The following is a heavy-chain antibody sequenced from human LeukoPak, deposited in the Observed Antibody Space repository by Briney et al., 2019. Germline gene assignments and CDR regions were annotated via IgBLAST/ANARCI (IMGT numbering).Heavy chain of an antibody. D-gene: IGHD3-10*01. V-gene: IGHV3-30*18. CDR1: GFTFSSYG. CDR2: ISYDGSNK. J-gene: IGHJ4*02. CDR3: AKASLRFYGSGSYSPPVDY. Sequence: GGSLRLSWAASGFTFSSYGMHWVRQAPGKGLEWVAVISYDGSNKYYADSVKGRFTISRDNSKNTLYLQMNSLRAEDTAVYYCAKASLRFYGSGSYSPPVDYWGQGTLVTVSS.